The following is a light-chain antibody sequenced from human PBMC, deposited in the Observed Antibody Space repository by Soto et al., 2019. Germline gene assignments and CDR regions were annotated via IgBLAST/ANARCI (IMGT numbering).Light chain of an antibody. V-gene: IGKV3-20*01. CDR1: QSFSSSY. CDR2: RAY. Sequence: EIVLTQSPGTLSLSPGERATLSCRASQSFSSSYLAWYQQKSGQAPGLLIYRAYSRATGIPDRDSGSGSGTDFTLTISRLVPEDFAVYYCQQYGSPLWTFGQRTKVEIK. CDR3: QQYGSPLWT. J-gene: IGKJ1*01.